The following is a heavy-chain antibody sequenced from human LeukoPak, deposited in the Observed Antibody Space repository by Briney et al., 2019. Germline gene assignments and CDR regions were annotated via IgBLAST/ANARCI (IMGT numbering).Heavy chain of an antibody. J-gene: IGHJ4*02. CDR3: ARGELGDRIGFSFFDY. Sequence: GASVKVSCKAPGGTFNSYGISWVRQAPGQGLEWMGGDIANFGRIKYGQKFQGRANINTDESTSTAYMELSSLTSEDTGVYYCARGELGDRIGFSFFDYWGQGTLVTVSS. CDR1: GGTFNSYG. V-gene: IGHV1-69*05. CDR2: DIANFGRI. D-gene: IGHD3-22*01.